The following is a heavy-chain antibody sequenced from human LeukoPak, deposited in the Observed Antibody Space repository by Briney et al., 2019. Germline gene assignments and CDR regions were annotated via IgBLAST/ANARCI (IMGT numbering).Heavy chain of an antibody. J-gene: IGHJ4*02. CDR3: ARETRLTGFFGGLGFNY. V-gene: IGHV4-59*01. D-gene: IGHD3-16*01. CDR1: GGSISGWY. Sequence: SETLSLTCTVSGGSISGWYWSWIRQPPGKGLEWIGYIYDNGNTNYNPSLKSRVTMSVDTSKNQFSMKLSSVTAADTATYYCARETRLTGFFGGLGFNYWGQGTLVTVSS. CDR2: IYDNGNT.